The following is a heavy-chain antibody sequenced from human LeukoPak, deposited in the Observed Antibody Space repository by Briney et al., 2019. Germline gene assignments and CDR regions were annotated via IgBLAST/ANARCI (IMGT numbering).Heavy chain of an antibody. CDR3: AREMRSPRGGFDY. CDR2: MYYSGST. D-gene: IGHD3-10*01. V-gene: IGHV4-39*07. CDR1: SGSISSTSYY. Sequence: PSETLSLTCTVSSGSISSTSYYRGWIRQPPGMGLEWIGSMYYSGSTYYNPSLKSRVTISVDTSKSQFSLKLSSVTAADTAVYYCAREMRSPRGGFDYWDQGTLVTVSS. J-gene: IGHJ4*02.